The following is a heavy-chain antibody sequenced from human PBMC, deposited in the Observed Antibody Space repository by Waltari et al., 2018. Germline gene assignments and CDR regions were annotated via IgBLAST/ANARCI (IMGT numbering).Heavy chain of an antibody. V-gene: IGHV4-59*01. CDR3: ARGGGGDWQWFDP. CDR1: GGSISGFY. J-gene: IGHJ5*02. CDR2: IYYTGST. D-gene: IGHD2-21*02. Sequence: QVQLQESGPSLLKPSETLSLICTVSGGSISGFYWSWVRQPPRKGLDWIGSIYYTGSTNFNPPLKSRATMSVDTSKNQLSLKLSSVTAADTAFYYCARGGGGDWQWFDPWGQGTLVTVSS.